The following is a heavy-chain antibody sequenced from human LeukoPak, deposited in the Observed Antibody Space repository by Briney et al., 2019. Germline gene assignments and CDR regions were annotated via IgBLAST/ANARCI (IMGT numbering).Heavy chain of an antibody. CDR1: GGSISSGTYY. V-gene: IGHV4-61*02. J-gene: IGHJ6*03. CDR3: ARLTTGYYYYYMDV. Sequence: SETLSLTCTVSGGSISSGTYYWTWIRQPAGKGLEWIGRIYTSGSTNYNPSLKSRVTISVDTSKNQFSLKLRSVTAADTAVYYCARLTTGYYYYYMDVWGKGTTVTVSS. CDR2: IYTSGST. D-gene: IGHD4-11*01.